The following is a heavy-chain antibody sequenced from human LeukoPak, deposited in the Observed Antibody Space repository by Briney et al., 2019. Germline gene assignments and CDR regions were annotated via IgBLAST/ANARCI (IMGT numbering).Heavy chain of an antibody. CDR2: ISWNSGSI. J-gene: IGHJ4*02. V-gene: IGHV3-9*01. CDR1: GFTFDDYA. D-gene: IGHD1-26*01. Sequence: PGRSLRLSCAASGFTFDDYAMHWVRQAPGEGLEWVSGISWNSGSIGYADSVKGRFTISRDNAKNSLYLQMNSLRAEDTAVYYCARGNSGSHDYWGQGTLVTVSS. CDR3: ARGNSGSHDY.